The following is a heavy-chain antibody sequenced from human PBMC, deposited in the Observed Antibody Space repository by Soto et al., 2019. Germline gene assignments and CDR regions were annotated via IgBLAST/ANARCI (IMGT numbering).Heavy chain of an antibody. CDR2: INAGNGNT. CDR1: GYTFTSYA. V-gene: IGHV1-3*01. CDR3: ARGSIAAAGTYGYYYYYMDV. J-gene: IGHJ6*03. D-gene: IGHD6-13*01. Sequence: GASVKVSCKASGYTFTSYAMHWVRQAPGQRLEWMGWINAGNGNTKYSQKFQGRVTITRDTSASTAYMELSSLRSEDTAVYYCARGSIAAAGTYGYYYYYMDVWGKGTTVTVSS.